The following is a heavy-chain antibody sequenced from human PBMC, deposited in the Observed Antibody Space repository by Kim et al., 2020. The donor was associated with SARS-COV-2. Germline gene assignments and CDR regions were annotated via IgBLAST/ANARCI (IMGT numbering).Heavy chain of an antibody. Sequence: GGSLRLSCTTSGFTFTGYAMSWVRQAPGKGLEWVSSIDGSDGTTYYVDSVKGRFTISRDNSKNTLYLQINILRADDPAVYYCMKGGVGWIWDHLGQGT. D-gene: IGHD2-2*03. V-gene: IGHV3-23*01. CDR1: GFTFTGYA. J-gene: IGHJ4*02. CDR3: MKGGVGWIWDH. CDR2: IDGSDGTT.